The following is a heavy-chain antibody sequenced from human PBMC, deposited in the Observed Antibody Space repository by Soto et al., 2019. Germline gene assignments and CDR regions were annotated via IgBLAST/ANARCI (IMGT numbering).Heavy chain of an antibody. D-gene: IGHD6-6*01. CDR2: FDPEDGET. J-gene: IGHJ5*02. CDR1: GYTLTELS. V-gene: IGHV1-24*01. CDR3: ATEIAARPYNWFDP. Sequence: ASVKVSCKVSGYTLTELSIHWVRQAPGKGLEWMGGFDPEDGETIYAQKFQGRVTMTEDTSTDTAYMELSSLRSEDTAVYYCATEIAARPYNWFDPWGQGTLVTVSS.